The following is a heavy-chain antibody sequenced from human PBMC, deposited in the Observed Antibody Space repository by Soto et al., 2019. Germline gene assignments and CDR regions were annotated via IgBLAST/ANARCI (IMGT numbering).Heavy chain of an antibody. CDR2: ISASGSGT. V-gene: IGHV3-23*01. D-gene: IGHD2-15*01. Sequence: GGSLRLSCSASGFTFRLHPLGWVRQAPGKGLEWVSGISASGSGTYYADSVKGRFTISRDNSKDTLHVQMDNLRLEDTAVYYCARGGLSGVDVWGLGTMVTAP. CDR1: GFTFRLHP. CDR3: ARGGLSGVDV. J-gene: IGHJ6*02.